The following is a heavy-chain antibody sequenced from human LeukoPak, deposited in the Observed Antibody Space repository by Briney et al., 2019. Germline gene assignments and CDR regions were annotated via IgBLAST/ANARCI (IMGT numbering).Heavy chain of an antibody. Sequence: GRSLRLSCAASGFTFSSYGMHWVRQAPGKGLEWVAVISYDGSNKYYADSVKGRFTISRDNSKNTLYLQMNSLRAEDTAVYYCAKDSTVLRYFDWFLDLRGYFDCWGQGTLVTVSS. CDR1: GFTFSSYG. CDR3: AKDSTVLRYFDWFLDLRGYFDC. CDR2: ISYDGSNK. V-gene: IGHV3-30*18. J-gene: IGHJ4*02. D-gene: IGHD3-9*01.